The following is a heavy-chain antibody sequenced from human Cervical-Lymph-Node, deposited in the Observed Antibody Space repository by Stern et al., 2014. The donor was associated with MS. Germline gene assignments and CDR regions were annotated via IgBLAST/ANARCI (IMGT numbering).Heavy chain of an antibody. J-gene: IGHJ4*02. Sequence: VQLVESGPEVKRPGESLKISCQASGYTFTSYWIGWVRQMPGKGLDWFAFIVTGCADIRYRPSFHGQVTISADKSSSTAYLQWNNLKASDSAIYYCARQRYFDYWGQGTLVTVSS. CDR3: ARQRYFDY. V-gene: IGHV5-51*01. CDR1: GYTFTSYW. CDR2: IVTGCADI.